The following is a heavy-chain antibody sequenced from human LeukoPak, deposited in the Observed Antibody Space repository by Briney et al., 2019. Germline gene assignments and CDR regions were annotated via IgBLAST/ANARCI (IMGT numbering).Heavy chain of an antibody. CDR3: ARSVSNYGDSPLYY. J-gene: IGHJ4*02. D-gene: IGHD4-17*01. CDR1: GFTFSSYG. Sequence: GGSLRLSCAASGFTFSSYGMHWVRQAPGKGLEWVAVIWYDGSNKYYADSVKGRFTISRDNSKNTLYLQMNSLRAEDTAVYYCARSVSNYGDSPLYYWGQGTLVTVSS. CDR2: IWYDGSNK. V-gene: IGHV3-33*01.